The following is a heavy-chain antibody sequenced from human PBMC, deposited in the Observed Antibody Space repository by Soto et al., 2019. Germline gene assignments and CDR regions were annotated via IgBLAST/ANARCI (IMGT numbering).Heavy chain of an antibody. CDR1: GFTFSNYG. CDR3: ASDLVGASDSYGLDV. CDR2: IWHDGNNK. V-gene: IGHV3-33*01. D-gene: IGHD1-26*01. J-gene: IGHJ6*02. Sequence: GGSLRLCCAASGFTFSNYGMHWVRQAPGKGLEWVAIIWHDGNNKYYADSVRGRFIISRDNSKNRLYLQMNSLRAEDAAVYYCASDLVGASDSYGLDVWGQGTPVTVSS.